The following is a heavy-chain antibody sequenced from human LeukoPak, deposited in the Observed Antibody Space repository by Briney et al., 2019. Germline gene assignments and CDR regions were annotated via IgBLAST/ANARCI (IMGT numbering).Heavy chain of an antibody. D-gene: IGHD4-23*01. Sequence: SETLSLTCAVYGGSFSGYYWSWIRQPPGKGLEWIGYIYYSGSTNYNPSLKSRVTISVDTSKNQFSLKLSSVTAADTAVYYCARDTYGGNAFDIWGQGTMVTVSS. V-gene: IGHV4-59*01. CDR2: IYYSGST. CDR3: ARDTYGGNAFDI. J-gene: IGHJ3*02. CDR1: GGSFSGYY.